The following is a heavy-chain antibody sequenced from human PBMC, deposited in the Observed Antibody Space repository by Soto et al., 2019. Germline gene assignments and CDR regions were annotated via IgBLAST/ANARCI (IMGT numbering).Heavy chain of an antibody. V-gene: IGHV4-30-4*01. CDR2: IYYSGST. CDR3: AREGKYQLPPNPAGMDV. CDR1: GGSISSGDYY. J-gene: IGHJ6*02. Sequence: QVQLQESGPGLVKPSQTLSLTCTVSGGSISSGDYYWSWIRQPPGKGLEWIGYIYYSGSTYYNPYLKSRVTVSVDTPKNQFSLKLSSVTAAATAVYYCAREGKYQLPPNPAGMDVWGQGTTVTVSS. D-gene: IGHD2-2*01.